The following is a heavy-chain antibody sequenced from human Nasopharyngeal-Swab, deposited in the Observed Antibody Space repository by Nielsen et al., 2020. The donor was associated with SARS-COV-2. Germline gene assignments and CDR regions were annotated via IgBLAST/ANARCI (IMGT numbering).Heavy chain of an antibody. CDR2: IIPIFGTA. D-gene: IGHD4-17*01. CDR1: GGTFSSYA. CDR3: ARDGTTSQTSYYYYGMDV. Sequence: SVKVSSKASGGTFSSYAISWVRQAPGQGLEWMGGIIPIFGTANYAQKFQGRVTITADESTSTAYMELSSLRSEDTAVYYCARDGTTSQTSYYYYGMDVWGQGTTVTVSS. V-gene: IGHV1-69*13. J-gene: IGHJ6*02.